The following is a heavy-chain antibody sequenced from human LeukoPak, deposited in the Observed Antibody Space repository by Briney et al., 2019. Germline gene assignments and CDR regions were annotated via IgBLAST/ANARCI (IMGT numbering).Heavy chain of an antibody. CDR1: GFTFSSYW. Sequence: GGSLRLSCAASGFTFSSYWMHWVRQAPGKGLVWVSRINSDGSSTNYADSVKGRFTISRDNAKNTLYLQMNSLRAEDTAVYYCARLSYYYDSSGYEYAFDIWGQGTMVNVSS. J-gene: IGHJ3*02. D-gene: IGHD3-22*01. CDR3: ARLSYYYDSSGYEYAFDI. CDR2: INSDGSST. V-gene: IGHV3-74*01.